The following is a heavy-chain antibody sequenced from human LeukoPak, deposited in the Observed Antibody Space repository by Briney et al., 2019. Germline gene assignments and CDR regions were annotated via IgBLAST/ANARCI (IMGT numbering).Heavy chain of an antibody. CDR2: IYYSGST. CDR3: ARVAISYGLDAFDI. CDR1: GGSISSGDYY. D-gene: IGHD3-10*01. Sequence: SQTLSLTCTVSGGSISSGDYYWSWIRQPPGKGLEWIGYIYYSGSTYYNPFLKSRVTISVDTSKNQFSLKLSSVTAADAAVYYCARVAISYGLDAFDIWGQGTMVTVSS. V-gene: IGHV4-30-4*01. J-gene: IGHJ3*02.